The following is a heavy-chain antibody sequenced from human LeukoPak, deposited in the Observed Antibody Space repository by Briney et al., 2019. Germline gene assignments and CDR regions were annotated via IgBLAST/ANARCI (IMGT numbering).Heavy chain of an antibody. CDR3: ARGSSFYNF. J-gene: IGHJ4*02. CDR1: GFTFDDYA. D-gene: IGHD2/OR15-2a*01. CDR2: ISWNSGSI. V-gene: IGHV3-9*01. Sequence: GGSLRLSCAASGFTFDDYAMHWVRQAPGKGLEWVSGISWNSGSIGYADSVKGRFTISRDNAKNSLYLQMSGLRVEDTALYHCARGSSFYNFWGQGTLVTVSS.